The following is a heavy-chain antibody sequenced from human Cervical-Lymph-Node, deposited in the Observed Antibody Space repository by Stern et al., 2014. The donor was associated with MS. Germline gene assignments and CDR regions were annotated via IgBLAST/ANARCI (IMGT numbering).Heavy chain of an antibody. CDR2: IVSNFDKA. CDR3: TREHHGGNFAS. Sequence: QVQLGQSGAEVKKPGSSVKVSCKVSGASFSTNAISWVRQAPGQGLEWMGAIVSNFDKANYAQRFRGRVTITADESTSTAYLDLSSLRSGDTAVYFCTREHHGGNFASWGQGTLVTVSS. D-gene: IGHD4-23*01. V-gene: IGHV1-69*01. CDR1: GASFSTNA. J-gene: IGHJ4*02.